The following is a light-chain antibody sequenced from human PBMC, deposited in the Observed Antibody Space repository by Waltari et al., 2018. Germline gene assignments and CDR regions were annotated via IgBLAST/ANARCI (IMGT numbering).Light chain of an antibody. CDR3: SSYTTSSAPGV. V-gene: IGLV2-14*01. CDR1: DSDVGAYDF. Sequence: QSALTQHASVSGSPGQSITIPCSGTDSDVGAYDFVSWYQQHPGKAPHLIIYEVSNRPSGISNRFSASKSGNTASLTISGLQAEDEADYYCSSYTTSSAPGVFGTGTRVTVL. CDR2: EVS. J-gene: IGLJ1*01.